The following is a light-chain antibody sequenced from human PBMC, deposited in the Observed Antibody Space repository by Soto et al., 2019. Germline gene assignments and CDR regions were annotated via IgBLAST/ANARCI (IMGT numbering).Light chain of an antibody. J-gene: IGLJ2*01. V-gene: IGLV1-44*01. Sequence: QLVLTQPPSASGTPGQRVTISCSGSSSNIGANPINWYQQLPGTAPKLLIYNNDQRPSGVPDRFSASKSGTSASLAICGLQSEDEADYYCDVCDDSLDGAVLGGGTQLTVL. CDR3: DVCDDSLDGAV. CDR2: NND. CDR1: SSNIGANP.